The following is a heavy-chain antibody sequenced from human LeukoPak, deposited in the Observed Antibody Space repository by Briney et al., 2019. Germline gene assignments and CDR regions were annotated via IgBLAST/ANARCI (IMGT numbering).Heavy chain of an antibody. V-gene: IGHV1-18*01. CDR2: ISAYNGNT. D-gene: IGHD3-3*01. CDR3: ARGSTYDFWSGYPYYYYGMDV. J-gene: IGHJ6*02. CDR1: GYTFTSYG. Sequence: APVKVSCKASGYTFTSYGISWVRQAPGQGLEWMGWISAYNGNTNYAQKLQGRVTMTIDTSTSTAYMELRSLRSEDTAVYYCARGSTYDFWSGYPYYYYGMDVWGQGTTVTVSS.